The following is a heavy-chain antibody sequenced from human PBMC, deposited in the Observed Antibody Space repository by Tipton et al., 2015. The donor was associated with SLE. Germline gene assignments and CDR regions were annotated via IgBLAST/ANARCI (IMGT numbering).Heavy chain of an antibody. CDR1: GFRFASYG. CDR2: IWFDGSNE. CDR3: TVYSAYDPFDH. J-gene: IGHJ4*02. Sequence: SLRPSCAVSGFRFASYGMHWVRQAPGKGLEWVAVIWFDGSNEVYADSVKGRFTISRDNSRNTLYLQMNSLTVEDTAMYYCTVYSAYDPFDHWGQGTLVTVSS. V-gene: IGHV3-33*03. D-gene: IGHD5-12*01.